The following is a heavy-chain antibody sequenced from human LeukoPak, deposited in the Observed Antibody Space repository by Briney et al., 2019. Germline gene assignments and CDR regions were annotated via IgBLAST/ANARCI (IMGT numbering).Heavy chain of an antibody. CDR2: IYSSGST. V-gene: IGHV4-39*07. D-gene: IGHD1-7*01. CDR3: ARDRGDWDYFGYWFDP. Sequence: SETLSLTCTVSGGSMTGSSYYWGWVRQPPGKGLEWVGSIYSSGSTYYNPSLKSRVTISIDTSKNQFSLKLNSVTAGDTAVYYCARDRGDWDYFGYWFDPWGQGTLVTVSS. J-gene: IGHJ5*02. CDR1: GGSMTGSSYY.